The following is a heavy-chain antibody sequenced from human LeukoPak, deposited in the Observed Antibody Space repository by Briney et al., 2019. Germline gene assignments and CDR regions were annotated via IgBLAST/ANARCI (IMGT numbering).Heavy chain of an antibody. CDR1: GVSFSGYY. V-gene: IGHV4-34*01. CDR3: ARVGWAYGGTFDP. J-gene: IGHJ5*02. Sequence: HPSETLSLTCAVYGVSFSGYYWSWIRQPPGKGLEWIGEINHSGSTNYNPSLKSRVTISVDRSKNQFSLKLSSVTAADTAVYYCARVGWAYGGTFDPWGQGTLVTVSS. D-gene: IGHD2-21*01. CDR2: INHSGST.